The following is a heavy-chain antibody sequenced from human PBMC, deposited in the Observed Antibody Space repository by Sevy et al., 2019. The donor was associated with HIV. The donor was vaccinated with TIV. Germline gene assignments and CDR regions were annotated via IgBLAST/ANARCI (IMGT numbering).Heavy chain of an antibody. CDR2: INSDSGVT. V-gene: IGHV1-2*02. CDR3: ARLTTQPTSDLYGMDV. Sequence: ASVKVSCKASGYIFTDYYIHWVRQAPGQGLEWMAWINSDSGVTNYAQGFQGEVTVTRDTSLSTAYLELSRLKSNDTAIYYCARLTTQPTSDLYGMDVWGQGTRVTVSS. J-gene: IGHJ6*02. D-gene: IGHD4-4*01. CDR1: GYIFTDYY.